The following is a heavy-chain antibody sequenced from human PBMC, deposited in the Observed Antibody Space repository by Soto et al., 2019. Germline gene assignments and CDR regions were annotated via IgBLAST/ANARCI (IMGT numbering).Heavy chain of an antibody. Sequence: QVQLVESGGGVVQPGRSLRLSCAASGFSFSSYGMHWVRQAPGKGLEWVAVISYDGSNKYYADPVKGRFTISRDNSKNTLYLQMNSLRAEDTAVYYCAKDGRGPYSSSWYDWFDPWGQGTLVTVSS. CDR2: ISYDGSNK. D-gene: IGHD6-13*01. V-gene: IGHV3-30*18. CDR3: AKDGRGPYSSSWYDWFDP. J-gene: IGHJ5*02. CDR1: GFSFSSYG.